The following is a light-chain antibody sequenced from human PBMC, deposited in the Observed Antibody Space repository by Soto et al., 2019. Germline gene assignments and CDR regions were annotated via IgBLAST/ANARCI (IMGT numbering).Light chain of an antibody. CDR2: EVS. CDR3: SSYGGSNPVV. CDR1: SSDGGGYNY. J-gene: IGLJ2*01. V-gene: IGLV2-8*01. Sequence: QSALTQPPSASGSPGQSVTISCTGSSSDGGGYNYVSWYQQHPGKAPKLMIYEVSKRPSGVPDRLSGSKSGNTASLTVSGLQAEDEADYYCSSYGGSNPVVFGGGTQLTVL.